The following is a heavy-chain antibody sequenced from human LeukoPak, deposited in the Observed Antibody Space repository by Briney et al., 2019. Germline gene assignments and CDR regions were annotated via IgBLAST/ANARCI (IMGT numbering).Heavy chain of an antibody. CDR2: IYTSGST. CDR1: GGSISSYY. V-gene: IGHV4-4*07. CDR3: ARVLFGTTATTAAFDI. Sequence: PSETLSLTCTVSGGSISSYYWSWIRQPAGKGLEWIGRIYTSGSTNYNPSLKSRVTMSVDTSKNQFSLKLSSVTAADTAVYYCARVLFGTTATTAAFDIWGQGTMVTVSS. J-gene: IGHJ3*02. D-gene: IGHD4-17*01.